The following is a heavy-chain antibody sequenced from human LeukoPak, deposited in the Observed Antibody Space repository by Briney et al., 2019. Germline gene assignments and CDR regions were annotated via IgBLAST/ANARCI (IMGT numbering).Heavy chain of an antibody. CDR1: GFTFSSYG. J-gene: IGHJ4*02. D-gene: IGHD4-23*01. CDR2: IWYDGSNK. V-gene: IGHV3-33*01. Sequence: QPGRSLRLSCAASGFTFSSYGMHWVRQAPGKGLEWVAVIWYDGSNKYYADSVKGRFTISRDNSKNTLYLQMNGLRAEDTAVYYCARSPYGGNSYFDYWGQGTLVTVSS. CDR3: ARSPYGGNSYFDY.